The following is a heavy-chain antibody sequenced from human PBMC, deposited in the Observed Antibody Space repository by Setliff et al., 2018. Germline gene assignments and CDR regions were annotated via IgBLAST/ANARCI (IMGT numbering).Heavy chain of an antibody. D-gene: IGHD5-18*01. V-gene: IGHV4-59*11. CDR3: AGRPQNTPMGPRDY. J-gene: IGHJ4*02. CDR1: PGSISRHY. CDR2: RHDNGER. Sequence: PSETLSLTCTVSPGSISRHYWSWFRQAPGKGLEWIGYRHDNGERDYNPSLGSRVTISVDTPKNQFSLMLTSVTAADTAIYYCAGRPQNTPMGPRDYWGQGTLVTVSS.